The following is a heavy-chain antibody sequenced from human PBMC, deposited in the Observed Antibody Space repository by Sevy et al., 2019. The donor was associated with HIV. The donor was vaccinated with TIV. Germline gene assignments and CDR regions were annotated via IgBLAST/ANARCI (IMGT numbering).Heavy chain of an antibody. D-gene: IGHD5-12*01. CDR3: AKGGVATIPYYYYGMHV. CDR2: IRYDGSNK. J-gene: IGHJ6*02. CDR1: GFTFSSYG. V-gene: IGHV3-30*02. Sequence: GGSLRLSCAASGFTFSSYGMHWVRQAPGKGLEWVAFIRYDGSNKYYADSVKGRFTISRDNSKNTLYLQMNSLRAEDTAVYYCAKGGVATIPYYYYGMHVWGQGTTVTVSS.